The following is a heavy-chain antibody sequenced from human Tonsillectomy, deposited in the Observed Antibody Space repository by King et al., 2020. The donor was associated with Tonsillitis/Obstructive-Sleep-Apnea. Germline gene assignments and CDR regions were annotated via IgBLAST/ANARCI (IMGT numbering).Heavy chain of an antibody. CDR1: GFSLSTSAVG. D-gene: IGHD6-13*01. CDR3: AHRGSSWYWFDP. J-gene: IGHJ5*02. Sequence: TLKESGPTLVKPTQTLTLTCSFSGFSLSTSAVGVGWIRQPPGKALEWLALIYWDDDKSYSPSLKSRLTITKDTSKNQVVLTMTNMDPVDTATYYCAHRGSSWYWFDPWGQGTLVTVSS. V-gene: IGHV2-5*02. CDR2: IYWDDDK.